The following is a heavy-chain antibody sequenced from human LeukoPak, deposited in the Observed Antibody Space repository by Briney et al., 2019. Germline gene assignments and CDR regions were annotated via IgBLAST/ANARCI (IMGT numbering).Heavy chain of an antibody. CDR1: GFTFSSYG. Sequence: PGGSLRLSCAASGFTFSSYGMHWVRQAPGKGLEWVAVIWYDGSNKYYADSVKGRFIISRDNSKNTLYLQMNSLRAEDTAVYYCARGRGYGDYPSPDYWGQGTLVTVSS. CDR2: IWYDGSNK. CDR3: ARGRGYGDYPSPDY. J-gene: IGHJ4*02. D-gene: IGHD4-17*01. V-gene: IGHV3-33*01.